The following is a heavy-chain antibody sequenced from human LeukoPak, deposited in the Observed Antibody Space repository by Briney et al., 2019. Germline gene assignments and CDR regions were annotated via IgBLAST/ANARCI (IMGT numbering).Heavy chain of an antibody. V-gene: IGHV1-2*02. CDR1: GYIFTGYY. D-gene: IGHD3-22*01. CDR2: INPNSGGT. CDR3: ARAAPYYYDSSGYYPFDY. J-gene: IGHJ4*02. Sequence: ASVKVSCKASGYIFTGYYMHWVRQAPGQGLEWMGWINPNSGGTNYAQKFQGRVTMTRDTSISTAYMELSRLRSDDTAVYYCARAAPYYYDSSGYYPFDYWGQGTLVTVSS.